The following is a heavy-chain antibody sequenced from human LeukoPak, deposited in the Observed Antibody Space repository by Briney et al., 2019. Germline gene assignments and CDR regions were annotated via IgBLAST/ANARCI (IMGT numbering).Heavy chain of an antibody. D-gene: IGHD6-13*01. CDR3: ARGVSVAAAGKFDY. J-gene: IGHJ4*02. CDR2: ISSSSSYI. Sequence: GGSLRLSCAASGFTFSSYSMNWVRQAPGKGLEWVSSISSSSSYIYHADSVKGRFTISRDNAKNSLYLQMNSLRAEDTAVYYCARGVSVAAAGKFDYWGQGTLVTVSS. V-gene: IGHV3-21*01. CDR1: GFTFSSYS.